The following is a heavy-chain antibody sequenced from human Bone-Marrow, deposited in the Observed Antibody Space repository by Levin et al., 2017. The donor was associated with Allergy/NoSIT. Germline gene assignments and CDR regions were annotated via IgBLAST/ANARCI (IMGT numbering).Heavy chain of an antibody. CDR1: GFTFSNYW. CDR3: ARGGCSSTSCLDN. Sequence: GGSLRLSCAASGFTFSNYWMHWVRQAPGKGLVWVSHINSDGSNTNYADSVKGRFTISRDNAKNTLYLQMNSLRDVDTAVYYCARGGCSSTSCLDNWGQGTLVTVSP. V-gene: IGHV3-74*01. J-gene: IGHJ4*02. D-gene: IGHD2-2*01. CDR2: INSDGSNT.